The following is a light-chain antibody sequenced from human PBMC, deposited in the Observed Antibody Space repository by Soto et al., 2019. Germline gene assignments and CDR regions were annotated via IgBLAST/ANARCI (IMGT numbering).Light chain of an antibody. CDR2: DAS. V-gene: IGKV1-33*01. CDR1: QDISNY. CDR3: QQYDNRPLT. Sequence: DIQMTQSPSSLSASVGDRVTITCQASQDISNYLNWYQQKPGKAPKLLIYDASNLETGVPSRFSGSGSGTYFTFTISSLQPEDIATYYCQQYDNRPLTFGPGTKVDIK. J-gene: IGKJ3*01.